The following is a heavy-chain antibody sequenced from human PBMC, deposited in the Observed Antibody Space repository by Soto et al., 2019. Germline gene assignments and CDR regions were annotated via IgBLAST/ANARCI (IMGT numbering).Heavy chain of an antibody. Sequence: PGGSLRFSCAASGFTFSGPTLHWVRQASGKGLEWVGRIGSKANNYAAAYAVSLKGRFTISRDDSRNTAYLQMSSLKTEDTAVYYCARGVYPFWSGHPKGLDYWGQGTVVTVPS. J-gene: IGHJ4*02. CDR2: IGSKANNYAA. D-gene: IGHD3-3*01. CDR3: ARGVYPFWSGHPKGLDY. CDR1: GFTFSGPT. V-gene: IGHV3-73*01.